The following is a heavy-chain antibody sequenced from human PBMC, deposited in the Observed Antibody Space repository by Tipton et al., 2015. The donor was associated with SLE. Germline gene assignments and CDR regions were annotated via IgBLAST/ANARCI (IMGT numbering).Heavy chain of an antibody. Sequence: SLRLSCAVSGFIVSGSHMSWVRQAPGKGLEWVSVILSGGGTFYADSVEGRFTISRDNSKNSLYLQMNSLRSEDTALYYCAKDSLYGDYVFDYWGQGTLVTVSS. CDR1: GFIVSGSH. CDR2: ILSGGGT. J-gene: IGHJ4*02. V-gene: IGHV3-53*05. D-gene: IGHD4-17*01. CDR3: AKDSLYGDYVFDY.